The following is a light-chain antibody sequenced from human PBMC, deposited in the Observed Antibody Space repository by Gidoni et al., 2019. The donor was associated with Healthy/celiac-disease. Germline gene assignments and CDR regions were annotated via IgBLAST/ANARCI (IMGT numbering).Light chain of an antibody. V-gene: IGLV3-25*02. CDR3: QSADSSDTLYVV. CDR1: ALPKQY. Sequence: SYELTQPPSVSVSPGQTARITCSGDALPKQYAYWYQQKPGQAPVLVIYKDSERPSGIPERFSGSSSGTTVTLTISGVQAEDEADYYCQSADSSDTLYVVFGGGTKLTVL. J-gene: IGLJ2*01. CDR2: KDS.